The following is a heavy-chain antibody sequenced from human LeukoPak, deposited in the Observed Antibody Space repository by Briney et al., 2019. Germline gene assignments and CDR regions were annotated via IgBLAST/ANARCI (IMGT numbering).Heavy chain of an antibody. J-gene: IGHJ3*02. V-gene: IGHV4-59*01. Sequence: SETLSLTCTVSGGSISSYYWSWIRQPPGEGLEWIGYIYYSGSTNYNPSLKSRVTISVDTSKNQFSLKLSSVTAADTAVYYCAREGYDILTGYYDAFDIWGQGTMVTVSS. CDR3: AREGYDILTGYYDAFDI. CDR1: GGSISSYY. D-gene: IGHD3-9*01. CDR2: IYYSGST.